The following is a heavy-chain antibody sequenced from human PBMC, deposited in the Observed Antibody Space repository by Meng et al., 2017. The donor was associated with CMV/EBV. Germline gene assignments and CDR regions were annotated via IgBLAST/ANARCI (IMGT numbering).Heavy chain of an antibody. J-gene: IGHJ5*02. CDR3: ARGLAARRFDP. CDR2: IYYSGST. V-gene: IGHV4-39*01. D-gene: IGHD6-6*01. Sequence: GSLRLSCTVSGGSISSSSYYWGWIRQPPGKGLEWIGSIYYSGSTYYNPSLKSRATISVDTSKNQFSLKLSSVTAADTAVYYCARGLAARRFDPWGQGTLVTVSS. CDR1: GGSISSSSYY.